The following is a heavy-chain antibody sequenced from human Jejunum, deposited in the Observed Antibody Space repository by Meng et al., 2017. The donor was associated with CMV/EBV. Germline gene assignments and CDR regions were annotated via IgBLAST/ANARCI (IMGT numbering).Heavy chain of an antibody. CDR2: IYADDST. J-gene: IGHJ4*02. Sequence: GQMVASGGNLVQPGGSLRLSCGVSGFIVNDKFMSWVRQAPGKGLEWVSVIYADDSTYYADSVRGRFTISRDNSKNTLFLQMNSLGAEDTAVYYCARNLQSSVNSMDYWGQGTLVTVSS. CDR3: ARNLQSSVNSMDY. CDR1: GFIVNDKF. V-gene: IGHV3-66*01. D-gene: IGHD4-11*01.